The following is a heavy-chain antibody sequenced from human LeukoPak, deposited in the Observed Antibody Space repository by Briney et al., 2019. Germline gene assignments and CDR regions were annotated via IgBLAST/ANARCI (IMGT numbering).Heavy chain of an antibody. CDR1: GFAFNTYT. CDR2: ISSSSSYI. D-gene: IGHD6-13*01. Sequence: GESLSLSCVASGFAFNTYTMNWVRQAPGKGLEWVSSISSSSSYIYYADSVKGRFTISRDNAKNSLYLQMNSLRAEDTAVYYCARFHPVASSYPDHNDAFDIWGQGTMVTVSS. V-gene: IGHV3-21*01. J-gene: IGHJ3*02. CDR3: ARFHPVASSYPDHNDAFDI.